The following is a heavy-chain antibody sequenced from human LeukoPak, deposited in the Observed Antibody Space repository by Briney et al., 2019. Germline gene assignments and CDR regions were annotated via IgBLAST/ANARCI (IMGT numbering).Heavy chain of an antibody. CDR1: GCSISSGGYS. D-gene: IGHD4-4*01. CDR2: IYHSGST. CDR3: ARGRYMTTVTTPFDY. V-gene: IGHV4-30-2*01. J-gene: IGHJ4*02. Sequence: SQTLSLTCAVSGCSISSGGYSWSWIRQPPGKGLEWIGYIYHSGSTYYNPSLKSRVTISVDRSKNQFSLKLSSVTAADTAVYYRARGRYMTTVTTPFDYWGQGTLVTVSS.